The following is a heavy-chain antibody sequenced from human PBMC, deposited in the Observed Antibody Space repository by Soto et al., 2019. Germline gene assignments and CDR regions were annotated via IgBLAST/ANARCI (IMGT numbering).Heavy chain of an antibody. J-gene: IGHJ5*02. CDR2: IYWDGDK. V-gene: IGHV2-5*02. CDR3: AHRATMTIFGLIIDNGIWFDP. Sequence: ESGPTLVTPTQTLTLTCTFSGFSLSTSGAAVGWVRQPPGRALEWLALIYWDGDKRYNASLGNRLTITKDTSMNQVVLTLTNVDPADTATYYCAHRATMTIFGLIIDNGIWFDPWGQGTRVIVSS. CDR1: GFSLSTSGAA. D-gene: IGHD3-3*01.